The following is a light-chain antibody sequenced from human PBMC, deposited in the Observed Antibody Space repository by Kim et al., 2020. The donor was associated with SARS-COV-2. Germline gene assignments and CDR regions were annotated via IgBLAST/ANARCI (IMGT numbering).Light chain of an antibody. J-gene: IGKJ4*01. V-gene: IGKV3-20*01. CDR3: QQYGGSPLT. CDR1: QSLNSSY. CDR2: GAS. Sequence: ESAPLSCRASQSLNSSYLAWLAWYQQKPGQAPRLLIYGASSRATGIPDRFSGSGSGTDFTLTISRLEPEDFAVYYCQQYGGSPLTFGGGTKVDIK.